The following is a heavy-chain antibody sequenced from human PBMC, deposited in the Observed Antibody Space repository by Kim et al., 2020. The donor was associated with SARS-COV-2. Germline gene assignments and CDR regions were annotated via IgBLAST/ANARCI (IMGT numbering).Heavy chain of an antibody. CDR2: IYHSGST. CDR3: ARDHMVDY. V-gene: IGHV4-38-2*02. Sequence: SETLSLTCTVSGYSISSGYYWGWIRQPPGKGLEWIGSIYHSGSTYYNPSLKSRVTISVDTSKNQFSLKLSSVTAADTAVYYCARDHMVDYWGQGTLVTVSS. CDR1: GYSISSGYY. J-gene: IGHJ4*02. D-gene: IGHD2-21*01.